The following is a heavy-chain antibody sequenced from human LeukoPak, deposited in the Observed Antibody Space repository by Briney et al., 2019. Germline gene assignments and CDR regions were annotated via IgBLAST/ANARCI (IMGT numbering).Heavy chain of an antibody. Sequence: GASVKVSCKASGYTFTSYDINWVRQATGQGLEWMGWMNPNSGNTGYAQKFQGRVTMTRNTSISTAYMELSSLRSEDTAVYYCARSIIVPYDILTGYFDWGQGTLVTVSS. CDR1: GYTFTSYD. CDR3: ARSIIVPYDILTGYFD. D-gene: IGHD3-9*01. V-gene: IGHV1-8*01. CDR2: MNPNSGNT. J-gene: IGHJ4*02.